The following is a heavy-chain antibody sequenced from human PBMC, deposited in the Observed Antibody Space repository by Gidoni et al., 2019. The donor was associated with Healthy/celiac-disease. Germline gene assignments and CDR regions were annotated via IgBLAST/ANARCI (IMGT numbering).Heavy chain of an antibody. CDR2: ISSSGSTI. D-gene: IGHD6-6*01. Sequence: QGQLVESGGGLVNPGVSLRLSCAASGFTSSDSYMCWIRQAPGKGREWVSYISSSGSTIYYADYVKGRFTICSDNAKNSLYLQMNSLRAEDTAVYYCARWGSSAGIYYYYGMDVWGQGTTVTVSS. CDR3: ARWGSSAGIYYYYGMDV. CDR1: GFTSSDSY. V-gene: IGHV3-11*01. J-gene: IGHJ6*02.